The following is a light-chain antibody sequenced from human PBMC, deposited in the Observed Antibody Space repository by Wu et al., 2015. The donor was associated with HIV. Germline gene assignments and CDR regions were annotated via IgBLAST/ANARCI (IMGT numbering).Light chain of an antibody. V-gene: IGKV3-15*01. Sequence: EIVMTQSPATLSMSPGERATLSCRASQSISRKLAWYQQKPGQAPRLLIYGASTRATGIPARFRGSGSGTEFTLTISSLQSEDFAIYYCQQYNNWPRTFGQGTKVEIK. CDR1: QSISRK. J-gene: IGKJ1*01. CDR3: QQYNNWPRT. CDR2: GAS.